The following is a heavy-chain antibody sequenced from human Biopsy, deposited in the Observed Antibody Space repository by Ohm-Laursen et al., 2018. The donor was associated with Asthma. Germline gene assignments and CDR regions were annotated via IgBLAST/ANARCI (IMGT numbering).Heavy chain of an antibody. CDR2: IKKDGNEK. CDR1: GFTFSSYW. CDR3: ARGGYCTSPTCPWGRYATDV. J-gene: IGHJ6*02. Sequence: SLRLSCAASGFTFSSYWMSWVRQAPGKGLEWVANIKKDGNEKYYVDSVKGRFTISRDNAKNSLYLHMNSLRAEDTAVYYCARGGYCTSPTCPWGRYATDVWGQGTTVTVSS. D-gene: IGHD2-2*01. V-gene: IGHV3-7*01.